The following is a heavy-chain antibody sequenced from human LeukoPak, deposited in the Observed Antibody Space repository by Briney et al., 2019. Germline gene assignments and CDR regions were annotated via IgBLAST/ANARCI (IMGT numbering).Heavy chain of an antibody. V-gene: IGHV3-30*03. CDR1: GFTFSSYG. D-gene: IGHD3-10*01. J-gene: IGHJ4*02. CDR3: ARDYDYTMVRGVKGFDY. CDR2: ISYDGSNK. Sequence: GGSLRLSCAASGFTFSSYGMHWVRQAPGKGLEWVAVISYDGSNKYYADSVKGRFTISRDNSKNTLYLQMNSLRAEDTAVYYCARDYDYTMVRGVKGFDYWGQGTLVTVSS.